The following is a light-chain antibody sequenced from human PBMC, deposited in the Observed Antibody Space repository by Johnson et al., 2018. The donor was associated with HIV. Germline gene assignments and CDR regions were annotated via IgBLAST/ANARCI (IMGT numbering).Light chain of an antibody. Sequence: QFVLTQPPSVSAAPGQRVTRSYSGSSSNIGNNFVSWFRQLPLRAPKVLIYDNNERPSGIPDRFSGSKSGTSATLDITGLQTGDEADYYCGTWDSSLSVYVLATGTKFTDL. V-gene: IGLV1-51*01. CDR1: SSNIGNNF. J-gene: IGLJ1*01. CDR3: GTWDSSLSVYV. CDR2: DNN.